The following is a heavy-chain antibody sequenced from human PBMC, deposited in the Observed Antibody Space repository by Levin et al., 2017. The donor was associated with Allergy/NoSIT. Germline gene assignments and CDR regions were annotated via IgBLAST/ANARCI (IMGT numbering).Heavy chain of an antibody. V-gene: IGHV3-33*01. CDR1: GFPFSSSA. D-gene: IGHD3-22*01. J-gene: IGHJ4*02. CDR2: IWYDGDNK. Sequence: LSLTCAASGFPFSSSAMHWVRQAPGKGLEWVAVIWYDGDNKYYADSVKGRFTISRDNSKNTLYLQMNSLRAEDTAVYYCARDVDTSGYYAQFDYWGQGTLVTVSS. CDR3: ARDVDTSGYYAQFDY.